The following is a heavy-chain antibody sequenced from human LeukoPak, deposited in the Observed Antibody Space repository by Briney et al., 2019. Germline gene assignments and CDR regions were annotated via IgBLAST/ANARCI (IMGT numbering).Heavy chain of an antibody. D-gene: IGHD6-13*01. J-gene: IGHJ6*04. V-gene: IGHV3-74*01. Sequence: SGGSLRLSCAASGFTFSSYWMHWVRQAPGKGLVWVSRINSVGSSTSYADSVKGRFTISRDNAKNTLYLQMNRLRAEDTAVYYCARDRGSSCLDVWGKGTTVTVSS. CDR2: INSVGSST. CDR1: GFTFSSYW. CDR3: ARDRGSSCLDV.